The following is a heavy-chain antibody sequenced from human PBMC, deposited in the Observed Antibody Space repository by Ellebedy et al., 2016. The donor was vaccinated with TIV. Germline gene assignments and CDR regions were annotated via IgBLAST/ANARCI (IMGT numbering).Heavy chain of an antibody. J-gene: IGHJ3*02. CDR3: AKDGSKLGDDCYFLGPDAFDI. CDR1: GFTFSSYA. Sequence: GGSLRLSXAASGFTFSSYAMSWVRHAPGTGLGVGSVISGSGGSTYDADSVKGRFTISRDNSKNTLYLQMNSLRAEDTAVYFCAKDGSKLGDDCYFLGPDAFDIWGQGTMVTVSS. CDR2: ISGSGGST. D-gene: IGHD2-21*01. V-gene: IGHV3-23*01.